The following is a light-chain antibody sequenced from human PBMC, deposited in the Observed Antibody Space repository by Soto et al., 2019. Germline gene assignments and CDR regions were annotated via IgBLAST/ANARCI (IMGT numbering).Light chain of an antibody. Sequence: QSVLTQPASVSGSPGQSITISCTGTSSDVGSYNLVSWYQQHPGKAPKLMIYEVSKRPSGVSDRFSGSKSGITASLTISGLQAEDETDYYCCSYAGSSTYGVFGGGTKLTVL. CDR1: SSDVGSYNL. CDR3: CSYAGSSTYGV. J-gene: IGLJ3*02. V-gene: IGLV2-23*02. CDR2: EVS.